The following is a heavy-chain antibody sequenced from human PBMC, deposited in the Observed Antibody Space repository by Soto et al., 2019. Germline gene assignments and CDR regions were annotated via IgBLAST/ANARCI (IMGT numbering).Heavy chain of an antibody. CDR1: GGSISSGDYY. Sequence: PSETLSLTCTVSGGSISSGDYYWGWIRQPPGKGLEWIGSIYYSGSTYYNPSLKSRVTISVDTSKNQFSLKLSSVTAADTAVYYCARHTPAISISDHWGQGTLVTV. CDR3: ARHTPAISISDH. V-gene: IGHV4-39*01. D-gene: IGHD2-15*01. CDR2: IYYSGST. J-gene: IGHJ4*02.